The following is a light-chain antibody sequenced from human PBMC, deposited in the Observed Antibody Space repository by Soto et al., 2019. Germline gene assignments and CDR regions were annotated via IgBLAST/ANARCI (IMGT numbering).Light chain of an antibody. V-gene: IGKV3-20*01. CDR1: QSVSSSY. CDR2: GAS. CDR3: QQDGSSPRT. Sequence: EIVLTQSPGTLSLSPGERATLSCRASQSVSSSYLAWYQKKPGQAPRLLIYGASNRATGIPDRFSGSGSGTDFTLTISRLEPEDFAVYYCQQDGSSPRTFGQGTKVDIK. J-gene: IGKJ1*01.